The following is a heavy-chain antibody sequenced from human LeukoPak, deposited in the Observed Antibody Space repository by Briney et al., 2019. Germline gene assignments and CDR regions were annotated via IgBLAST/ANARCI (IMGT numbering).Heavy chain of an antibody. J-gene: IGHJ4*02. CDR3: GEDSSDFYDSGSDYFDY. D-gene: IGHD3-10*01. V-gene: IGHV3-23*01. CDR2: INDSGGSS. CDR1: GFTFSSYA. Sequence: GSLRLSCAASGFTFSSYAMNWVRQAPGKGLEWVSTINDSGGSSYYADSVKGRFTMSRDNSKNTLYLHMNSLRAEDTAVYYCGEDSSDFYDSGSDYFDYWGQGSLVTVSS.